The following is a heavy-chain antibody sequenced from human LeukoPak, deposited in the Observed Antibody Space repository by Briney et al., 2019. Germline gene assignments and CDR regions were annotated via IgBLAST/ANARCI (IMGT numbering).Heavy chain of an antibody. J-gene: IGHJ3*01. D-gene: IGHD1-26*01. V-gene: IGHV4-59*02. CDR1: GASVSSHF. Sequence: PSETLSLSCGVSGASVSSHFWSWIRQTPGMGLEWIGYISNRGSTGYNPSLRSRVTISVDAPKNEVSLNVRSVSAADTGVYYCAKDVSGTYYAFDVWGQGRTV. CDR2: ISNRGST. CDR3: AKDVSGTYYAFDV.